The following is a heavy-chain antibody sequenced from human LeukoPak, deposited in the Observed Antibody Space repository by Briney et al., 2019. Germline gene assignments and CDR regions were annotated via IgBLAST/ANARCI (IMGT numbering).Heavy chain of an antibody. V-gene: IGHV4-38-2*02. J-gene: IGHJ4*02. CDR3: AREGIYGDYRH. CDR1: GYSISSGYQ. CDR2: IYHSGST. D-gene: IGHD4-17*01. Sequence: SETLSLTCTVSGYSISSGYQWGWIRQPPGKGLEWIGSIYHSGSTYNNPSLKSRVTMSADTSKKQFSLKLRSVTAADTAVYYCAREGIYGDYRHWGQGTLVTVSS.